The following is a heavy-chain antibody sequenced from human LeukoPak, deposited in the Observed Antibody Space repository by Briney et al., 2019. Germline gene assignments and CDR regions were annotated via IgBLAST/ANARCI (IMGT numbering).Heavy chain of an antibody. CDR3: AKDGLAVSRNEFDP. CDR1: GFTFSSYA. Sequence: PGGSLRLSCAASGFTFSSYAMSWVRQAPGKGLEWVSAISGSGGSTYYADFVKGRFTISRDNPKNTLYLQMDSLRAEDTAVYYCAKDGLAVSRNEFDPWGQGTLVTVSS. CDR2: ISGSGGST. J-gene: IGHJ5*02. D-gene: IGHD6-19*01. V-gene: IGHV3-23*01.